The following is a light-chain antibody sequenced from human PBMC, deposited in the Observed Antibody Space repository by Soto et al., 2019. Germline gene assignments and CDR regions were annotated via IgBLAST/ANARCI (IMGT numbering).Light chain of an antibody. CDR3: QQSNNWPYT. CDR2: DAS. Sequence: EIVMTQSPATLSVSPGERATLSCRASQSVSDNLAWYQQKAGQAPRLLIYDASTRATGIPARFSGSGSGTEFTLTISSLQSEDFGVYYCQQSNNWPYTFGQGTKLDIK. J-gene: IGKJ2*01. CDR1: QSVSDN. V-gene: IGKV3-15*01.